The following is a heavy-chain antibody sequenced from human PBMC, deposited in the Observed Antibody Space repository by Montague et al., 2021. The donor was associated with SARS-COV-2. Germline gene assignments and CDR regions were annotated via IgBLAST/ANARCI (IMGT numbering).Heavy chain of an antibody. D-gene: IGHD2-2*01. CDR1: GGSISSGGYY. CDR2: IYYSGST. Sequence: TLSLTCTVSGGSISSGGYYWSWIRQPPGKGLEWIGYIYYSGSTYYNPSLKSRVTISVDTSKNQFSLKLSSVTAADTAVYYCARNPRPVAMWGRFDPWGQGTLVTVSS. CDR3: ARNPRPVAMWGRFDP. V-gene: IGHV4-31*03. J-gene: IGHJ5*02.